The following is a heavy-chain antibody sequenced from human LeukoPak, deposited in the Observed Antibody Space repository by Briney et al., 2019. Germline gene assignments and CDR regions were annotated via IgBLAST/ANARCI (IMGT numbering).Heavy chain of an antibody. CDR1: GGSFSGYY. J-gene: IGHJ4*02. D-gene: IGHD3-22*01. CDR2: INHSGST. CDR3: ARGPAIYDSSSYEPHFDY. Sequence: PSETLSLTCAVYGGSFSGYYWSWIRQPPGKGLEWIGEINHSGSTNYNPSLKSRVTISVDTSKNQFSLKLSSVTAADTAVYYCARGPAIYDSSSYEPHFDYWGQGTLVTVSS. V-gene: IGHV4-34*01.